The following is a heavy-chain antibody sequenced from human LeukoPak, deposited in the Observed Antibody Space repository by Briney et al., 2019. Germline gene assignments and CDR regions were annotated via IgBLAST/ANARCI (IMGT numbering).Heavy chain of an antibody. CDR1: GGSVSSSTSY. CDR2: MHYGGNT. V-gene: IGHV4-39*01. D-gene: IGHD1-1*01. CDR3: ARGYWTLDY. Sequence: PSETLSLTCTVSGGSVSSSTSYWAWIRQPPGKGLEWIGNMHYGGNTYYNPSLKSRVIISVDTSKNQFSLKLSSVTAADTAVYYCARGYWTLDYWGQGTLVTVSS. J-gene: IGHJ4*02.